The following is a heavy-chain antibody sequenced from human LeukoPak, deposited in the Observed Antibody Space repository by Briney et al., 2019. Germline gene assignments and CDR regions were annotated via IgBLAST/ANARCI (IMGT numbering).Heavy chain of an antibody. CDR3: ATDRDY. CDR2: ISENGGST. V-gene: IGHV3-43*02. CDR1: GFTFDAYA. Sequence: GGSLRLSCAPSGFTFDAYAMHWVRQAPGKGLEWVSLISENGGSTYYADSVKGRFTISRDNNKNSLYLQVNSLRTEDTAFYYCATDRDYWGQGTLVTVSS. J-gene: IGHJ4*02.